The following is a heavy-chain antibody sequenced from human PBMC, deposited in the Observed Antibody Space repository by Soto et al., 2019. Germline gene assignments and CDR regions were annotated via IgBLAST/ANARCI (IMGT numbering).Heavy chain of an antibody. Sequence: QVQLVQSGAEVKKPGASVKVSCTASGYTFTGYYMHWVRQAPGQGLEWMGWINPNRGGTTYAQKFQVSVTMTRDTSITTAYTELSRLRSDDTAVYYCARSRFFEWLLDYWGQGTLVTVSS. V-gene: IGHV1-2*02. CDR2: INPNRGGT. CDR1: GYTFTGYY. J-gene: IGHJ4*02. D-gene: IGHD3-3*01. CDR3: ARSRFFEWLLDY.